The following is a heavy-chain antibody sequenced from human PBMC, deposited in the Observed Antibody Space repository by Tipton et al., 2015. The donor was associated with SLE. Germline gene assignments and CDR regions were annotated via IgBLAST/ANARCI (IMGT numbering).Heavy chain of an antibody. D-gene: IGHD3-22*01. CDR3: ARQGGYHILTAFDI. CDR2: ISPRDSHT. Sequence: VQLVQSGAEVKKPGESLKISCKGSGFSFSSYWIAWVRQRPGKGLEWMGIISPRDSHTTYNPSFQGQVTISADKSISTVYLQWSDLKASDTAIYYCARQGGYHILTAFDIWGQGTKVAVSS. CDR1: GFSFSSYW. J-gene: IGHJ3*02. V-gene: IGHV5-51*01.